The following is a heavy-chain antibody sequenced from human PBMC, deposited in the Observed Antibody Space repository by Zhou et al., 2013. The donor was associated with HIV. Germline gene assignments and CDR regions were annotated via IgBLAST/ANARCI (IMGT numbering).Heavy chain of an antibody. CDR2: INPNSGNT. J-gene: IGHJ6*02. Sequence: QVQLVQSGAEVKKPGASVKVSCKASGYTFTTSDIHWVRQASGQGLEWMGWINPNSGNTGYAQKFQGRVTLTRNTSINTVYMMLNSLRSEDTAVYYCARAVDGGNSRPYSYYYGMAVWGQGTTVTVSS. V-gene: IGHV1-8*01. D-gene: IGHD2-21*02. CDR1: GYTFTTSD. CDR3: ARAVDGGNSRPYSYYYGMAV.